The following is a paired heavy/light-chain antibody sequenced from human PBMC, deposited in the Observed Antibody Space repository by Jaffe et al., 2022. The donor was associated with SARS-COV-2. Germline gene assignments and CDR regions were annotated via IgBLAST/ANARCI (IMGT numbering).Light chain of an antibody. J-gene: IGLJ2*01. CDR3: QAWDSSTSHVA. V-gene: IGLV3-1*01. Sequence: SYELTQPPSVSVSPGQTATITCSGDKLGDKYACWYQQKPGQSPVLVIYQDSKRPSGIPERFSGSNSGNTANLTISGTQAMDEADYYCQAWDSSTSHVAFGGGTKLTVL. CDR1: KLGDKY. CDR2: QDS.
Heavy chain of an antibody. D-gene: IGHD6-19*01. J-gene: IGHJ4*02. CDR3: VHRLSSGWYVGFDY. Sequence: QITLKESGPTLVKPTQTLTLTCTFSGFSLSTSEVGVGWIRQPPGKALEWLALIYWDDDKRYSPSLKSRLTISKDTSKNQVVLTMTNMDPVDTATYYCVHRLSSGWYVGFDYWGQGTLVTVSS. V-gene: IGHV2-5*02. CDR2: IYWDDDK. CDR1: GFSLSTSEVG.